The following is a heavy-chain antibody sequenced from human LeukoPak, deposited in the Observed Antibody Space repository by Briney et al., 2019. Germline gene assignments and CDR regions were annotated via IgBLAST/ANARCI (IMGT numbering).Heavy chain of an antibody. CDR3: ARGMTTVTYVAFDI. D-gene: IGHD4-17*01. CDR1: GFSLSTSGMC. Sequence: SGPTLVNPTKTLTLTCTFSGFSLSTSGMCVSWIRQPPGKALEWLARIDWDDDKYYSTSLKTRLTISKDTSKNQVVLTMTNMDPVDTATYYCARGMTTVTYVAFDIWGQGTMVTVSS. J-gene: IGHJ3*02. V-gene: IGHV2-70*11. CDR2: IDWDDDK.